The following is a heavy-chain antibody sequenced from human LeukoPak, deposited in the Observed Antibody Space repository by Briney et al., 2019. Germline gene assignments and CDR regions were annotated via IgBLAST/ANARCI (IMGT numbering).Heavy chain of an antibody. V-gene: IGHV3-7*05. D-gene: IGHD3-22*01. CDR2: IKGDGSVQ. CDR1: GFSFSSSW. Sequence: GGSLRLSCVASGFSFSSSWMNWVRQTPGKGLEWVANIKGDGSVQSYADPVKGRFTISRDNSKNTLYLQMNSLRAEDTAVYYCVKLRALDYYDSSGYYSPSTYFDYWGQGTLVTVSS. CDR3: VKLRALDYYDSSGYYSPSTYFDY. J-gene: IGHJ4*02.